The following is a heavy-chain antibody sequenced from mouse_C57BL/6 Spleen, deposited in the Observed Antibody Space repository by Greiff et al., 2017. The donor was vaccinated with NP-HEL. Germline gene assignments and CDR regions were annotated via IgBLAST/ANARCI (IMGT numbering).Heavy chain of an antibody. CDR2: IHPRSGNT. V-gene: IGHV1-81*01. D-gene: IGHD1-1*01. J-gene: IGHJ2*01. CDR1: GYTFTSYG. Sequence: VQLQQSGAELARPGASVKLSCKASGYTFTSYGISWVKQRTGQGLEWIGEIHPRSGNTYYNEKFKGKATLTADKSSSTAYMELRSLTSEDSAVYFCARSHYGSSYGYWGQGTTLTVSS. CDR3: ARSHYGSSYGY.